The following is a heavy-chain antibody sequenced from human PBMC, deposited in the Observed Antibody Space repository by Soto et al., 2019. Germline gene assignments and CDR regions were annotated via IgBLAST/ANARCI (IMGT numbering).Heavy chain of an antibody. CDR2: ISSSSTTI. J-gene: IGHJ6*02. Sequence: GSLRLSCAASGFTFSTYDMNWVRQAPGKGLEWISYISSSSTTIYYAGSVKGRFTISRDNAKNSLYLQMNSLRAEDTAVYYCARAYSGRLPRRADYYYAMDVWGRGPTVTVS. CDR3: ARAYSGRLPRRADYYYAMDV. V-gene: IGHV3-48*03. D-gene: IGHD2-15*01. CDR1: GFTFSTYD.